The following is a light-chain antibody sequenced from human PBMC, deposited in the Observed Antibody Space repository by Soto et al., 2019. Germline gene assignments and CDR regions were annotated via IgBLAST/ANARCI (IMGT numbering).Light chain of an antibody. V-gene: IGKV3-11*01. CDR2: DAS. CDR1: QSVSSY. CDR3: QQRSNWPPIT. Sequence: EIVLTQCPATLSLSPGERATLSCRASQSVSSYLAWYQQKPGQAPRLLIYDASNRATGIPVRFSGSGSGTDFTLTISSLEPEDFAVYYCQQRSNWPPITFGGGTKVDIK. J-gene: IGKJ4*01.